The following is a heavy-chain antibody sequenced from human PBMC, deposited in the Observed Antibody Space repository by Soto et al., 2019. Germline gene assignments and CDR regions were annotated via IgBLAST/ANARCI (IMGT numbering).Heavy chain of an antibody. D-gene: IGHD3-22*01. V-gene: IGHV3-23*01. CDR3: AKADDSSGYYDAFDI. J-gene: IGHJ3*02. CDR1: GFTFSSYA. CDR2: ISGSGDST. Sequence: GGSLRLSCAASGFTFSSYAMSWVRQAPGKGLEWVSAISGSGDSTYYADSVKGRFTISRDNSKNTLYLQMNSLRAEDTAVYYCAKADDSSGYYDAFDIWGQGTMVTRSS.